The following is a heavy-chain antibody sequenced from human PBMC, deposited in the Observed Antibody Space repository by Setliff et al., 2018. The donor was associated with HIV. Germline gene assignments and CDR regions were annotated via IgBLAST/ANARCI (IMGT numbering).Heavy chain of an antibody. D-gene: IGHD3-10*01. Sequence: SETLSLTCTVSGASISIYYWNWIRQPPGKGLEWIGLIFASGATKYNPSLQSRVSMSIDTSKNQFSLKLSSVTAADTAMYYFAGRIDNAGTFPDKNWLDPWGQGSPVTVSS. CDR3: AGRIDNAGTFPDKNWLDP. CDR1: GASISIYY. J-gene: IGHJ5*02. V-gene: IGHV4-4*09. CDR2: IFASGAT.